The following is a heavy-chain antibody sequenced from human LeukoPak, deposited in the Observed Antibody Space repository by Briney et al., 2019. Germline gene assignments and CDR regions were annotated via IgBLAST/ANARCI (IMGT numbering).Heavy chain of an antibody. CDR3: VRDRGTYRPIDY. D-gene: IGHD1-26*01. V-gene: IGHV3-21*04. CDR2: ISYTGTYI. Sequence: GSLRLSCATFGFAFNTYGMHWVRQAPGKGLEWVSSISYTGTYIYYADSVKGRFTISRDNAQNSLYLQMNSLGAEDTAIYYCVRDRGTYRPIDYWGQGTLVTVSS. J-gene: IGHJ4*02. CDR1: GFAFNTYG.